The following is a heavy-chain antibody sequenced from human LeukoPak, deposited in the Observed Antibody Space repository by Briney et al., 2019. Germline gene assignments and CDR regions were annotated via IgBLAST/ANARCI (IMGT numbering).Heavy chain of an antibody. D-gene: IGHD6-19*01. CDR1: GASISSSNDY. CDR2: VYPSESA. CDR3: ARVPPALTKSKYRTGWYFAFDL. V-gene: IGHV4-61*02. Sequence: PSETLSLTCTVSGASISSSNDYWNWIRQPAGRGLEWIGRVYPSESAKYNPSLKNRVSISVDTSKNQFSLNLKSVTAADSAIYYCARVPPALTKSKYRTGWYFAFDLWGQGTMVTVSS. J-gene: IGHJ3*01.